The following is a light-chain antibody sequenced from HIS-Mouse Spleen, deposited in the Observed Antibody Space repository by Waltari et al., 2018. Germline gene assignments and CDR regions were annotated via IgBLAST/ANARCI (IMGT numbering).Light chain of an antibody. CDR2: AAS. J-gene: IGKJ2*01. Sequence: AIRMTQSPSSLSASTGDSVPITCRASQGISSYLAWYQQKPGKAPKLLIYAASTLQSGVPSRFSGSGSGTDFTLTISCLQSEDFATYYCQQYYSYPLYTFGQGTKLEIK. CDR1: QGISSY. V-gene: IGKV1-8*01. CDR3: QQYYSYPLYT.